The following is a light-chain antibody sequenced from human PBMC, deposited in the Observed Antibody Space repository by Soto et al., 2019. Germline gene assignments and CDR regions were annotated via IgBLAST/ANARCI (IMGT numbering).Light chain of an antibody. CDR3: QQYGGSPAIT. CDR1: QRVSSGY. CDR2: GAF. Sequence: EIVLTQSPGTLSLSPGERATLSCRASQRVSSGYVAWYQQKPGQAPRLLIYGAFSRATGIPDRFRASASGTDFTLTISRLEPEDFAVYFCQQYGGSPAITFGQGTRLDNK. V-gene: IGKV3-20*01. J-gene: IGKJ5*01.